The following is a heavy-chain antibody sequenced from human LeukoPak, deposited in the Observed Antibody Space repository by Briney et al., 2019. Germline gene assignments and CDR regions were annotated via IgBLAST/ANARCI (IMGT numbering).Heavy chain of an antibody. D-gene: IGHD3-9*01. CDR1: GGSISSYY. J-gene: IGHJ4*02. CDR2: IYYSGST. CDR3: ARARRYLDFDY. Sequence: KPSVPLSLTCTVSGGSISSYYWSWIRQPPGKGLEWIGYIYYSGSTNYNPSLKSRVTISVDTSKNQFSLKLSSVTAADTAVYYCARARRYLDFDYWGQGTLVTVSS. V-gene: IGHV4-59*01.